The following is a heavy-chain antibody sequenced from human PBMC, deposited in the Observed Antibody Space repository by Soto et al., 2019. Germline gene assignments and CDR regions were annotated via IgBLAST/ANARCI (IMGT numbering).Heavy chain of an antibody. CDR1: GYTFTSYY. CDR3: ARVRGGSRSYYYSGMDV. J-gene: IGHJ6*02. CDR2: INPSGGST. Sequence: ASVKVSCKASGYTFTSYYMHWVRQAPGQGLEWMGIINPSGGSTSYAQKFQGRVTMTRDTSTSTVYMELSSLRSEDTAVYYCARVRGGSRSYYYSGMDVWGQGTTVTVS. V-gene: IGHV1-46*01. D-gene: IGHD3-10*01.